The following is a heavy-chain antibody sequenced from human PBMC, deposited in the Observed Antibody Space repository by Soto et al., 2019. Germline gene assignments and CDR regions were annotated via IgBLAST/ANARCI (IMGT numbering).Heavy chain of an antibody. CDR3: ASSITIFGVVIDSWFDP. CDR1: GGSISSGDYY. D-gene: IGHD3-3*01. Sequence: QVQLQESGPGLVKPSQTLSLTCTVSGGSISSGDYYWSWIRQPPGKGLEWIGYIYYSGSTYYNPSLKSRVTISVDTSKNQFSLKLSSVTAADTAVYYCASSITIFGVVIDSWFDPWGQGTLVTVSS. CDR2: IYYSGST. V-gene: IGHV4-30-4*01. J-gene: IGHJ5*02.